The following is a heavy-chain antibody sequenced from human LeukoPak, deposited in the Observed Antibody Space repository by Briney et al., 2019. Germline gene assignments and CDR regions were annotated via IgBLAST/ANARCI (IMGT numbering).Heavy chain of an antibody. Sequence: GGSLTLSCAASGFIFSNYWMHWGRQAPGKGLVWVSRLNLDGTTRDYADSVKGRFTISRDNAKNTLSLQMNSLKVDDTAVYYWERESAGSYWGWGQGTLVTVSS. J-gene: IGHJ4*02. D-gene: IGHD1-26*01. CDR2: LNLDGTTR. V-gene: IGHV3-74*01. CDR3: ERESAGSYWG. CDR1: GFIFSNYW.